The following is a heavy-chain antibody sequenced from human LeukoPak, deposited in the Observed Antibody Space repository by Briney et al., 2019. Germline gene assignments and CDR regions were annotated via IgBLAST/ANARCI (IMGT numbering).Heavy chain of an antibody. V-gene: IGHV3-30*01. D-gene: IGHD6-13*01. CDR3: AREANRKGIAAADAFDI. CDR1: GFTFSSYA. Sequence: PGGSLRLSCAASGFTFSSYAMHWVRQAPGKGLEWVAVISYDGSNKYYADSVKGQFTISRDNSKNTLHLQMNSLRAEDTAVYYCAREANRKGIAAADAFDIWGQGTMVTVSS. CDR2: ISYDGSNK. J-gene: IGHJ3*02.